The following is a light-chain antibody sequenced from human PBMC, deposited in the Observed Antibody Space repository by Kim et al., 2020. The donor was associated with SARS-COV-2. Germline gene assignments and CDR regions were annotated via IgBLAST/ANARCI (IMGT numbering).Light chain of an antibody. CDR2: SDS. V-gene: IGLV3-21*04. CDR1: NIGSKS. Sequence: SYELTQPPSVSVAPGKTARITCGGKNIGSKSVHWYQQRPGQAPLLVIYSDSDRPSGIPERFSGSNSGNTATLTISRVEAGDEADYYCQVWDSSAGV. J-gene: IGLJ3*02. CDR3: QVWDSSAGV.